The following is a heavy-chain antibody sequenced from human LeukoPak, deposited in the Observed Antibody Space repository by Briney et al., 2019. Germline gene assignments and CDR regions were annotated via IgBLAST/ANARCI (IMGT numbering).Heavy chain of an antibody. Sequence: PSQTLSLTCSVSGDSINSAGDLWGWTRQLPGKGLEWIGYIRNGGFTNYNPSLKSRMTMSIDRSKNQVYLNVISVTAADTAVYYCATQYNYLFDPWGRGTLVIVSS. D-gene: IGHD5-24*01. CDR2: IRNGGFT. CDR1: GDSINSAGDL. CDR3: ATQYNYLFDP. J-gene: IGHJ5*02. V-gene: IGHV4-31*03.